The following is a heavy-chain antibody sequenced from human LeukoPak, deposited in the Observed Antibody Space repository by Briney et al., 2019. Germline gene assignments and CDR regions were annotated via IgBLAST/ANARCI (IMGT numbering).Heavy chain of an antibody. Sequence: GRSLRLSCAASGFTFDDYAMHWVRQAPGKGLEWVSGISWNSGSIGYADSVKGRFTISRDNAKNSLYLQMNSLRAEDTALYYCAKDEIYYGSGSKGSFDYWGQGTLVTVSS. CDR3: AKDEIYYGSGSKGSFDY. J-gene: IGHJ4*02. CDR2: ISWNSGSI. D-gene: IGHD3-10*01. CDR1: GFTFDDYA. V-gene: IGHV3-9*01.